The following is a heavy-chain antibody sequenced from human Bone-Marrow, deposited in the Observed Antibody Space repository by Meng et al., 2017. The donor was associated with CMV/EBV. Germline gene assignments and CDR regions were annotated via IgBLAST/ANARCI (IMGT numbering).Heavy chain of an antibody. J-gene: IGHJ4*02. CDR3: AGSGSHLDTFDY. V-gene: IGHV4-59*01. Sequence: SETLSLTCTVSGGSISSYHWSWIRQPPGKGLEWIGYIYYSGSTNYNPSLKSRVTISVDTSKNQFSLKLSSVTAADTAVYYCAGSGSHLDTFDYWGQGTLVTVSS. CDR2: IYYSGST. CDR1: GGSISSYH. D-gene: IGHD1-26*01.